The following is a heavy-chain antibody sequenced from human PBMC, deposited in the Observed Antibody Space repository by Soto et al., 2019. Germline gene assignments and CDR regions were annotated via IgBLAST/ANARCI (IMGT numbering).Heavy chain of an antibody. D-gene: IGHD3-22*01. J-gene: IGHJ5*02. CDR3: AKDYMIVAP. CDR2: ISTSGSYI. CDR1: RFTFSDDY. V-gene: IGHV3-11*05. Sequence: QVQLVESGGGLVKPGGSLRLSCAASRFTFSDDYMSWIRQAPGKGLEWISYISTSGSYINYADSVKGRFTISRDNAKNSLYLQMNSLRAEDTAVDYCAKDYMIVAPWGQGTLVTVSS.